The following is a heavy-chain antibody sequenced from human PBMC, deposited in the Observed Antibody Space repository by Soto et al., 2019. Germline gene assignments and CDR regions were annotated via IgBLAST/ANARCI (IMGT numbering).Heavy chain of an antibody. V-gene: IGHV1-18*01. J-gene: IGHJ5*02. D-gene: IGHD2-15*01. Sequence: QVQLVQSGAEVKKPGASVKVSCKASGYTFSTYGFSWVRQAPGQGLEWMGWIGADNGDTNYAQNFQGRVTMTTDTSTTTSYMERRSLTSDYSGCYFCAADSKAAEPFDPWGQGTLVTVSS. CDR3: AADSKAAEPFDP. CDR2: IGADNGDT. CDR1: GYTFSTYG.